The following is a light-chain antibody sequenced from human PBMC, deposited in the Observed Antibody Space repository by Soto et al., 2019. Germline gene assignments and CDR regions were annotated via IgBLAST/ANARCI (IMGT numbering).Light chain of an antibody. V-gene: IGKV1-5*01. CDR1: QSISSW. CDR3: QQYNSYSIT. Sequence: DIQMTHSPSTLSESVGERFTITCRASQSISSWLAWYQQKPGKAPKLLIYDASSLESGVPSRFSGSGSGTEFTLTSSSLQPDDFATYYCQQYNSYSITFGQGTRLEIK. CDR2: DAS. J-gene: IGKJ5*01.